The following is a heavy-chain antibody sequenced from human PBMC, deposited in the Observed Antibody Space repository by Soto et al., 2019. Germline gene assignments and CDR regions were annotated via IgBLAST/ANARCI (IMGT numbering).Heavy chain of an antibody. CDR2: ISSSGSTI. Sequence: QVQLVESGGGLVKPGRSLRLYCAASGFTFSDYYMSWIRQAPGKGLEWVSYISSSGSTIYYEDSVKGRFTISRDNAKNALYLQMNSLRAEDTAVYYCARRGYYYDRISFGYYYYGMDVWGQGTTVTVSS. CDR3: ARRGYYYDRISFGYYYYGMDV. V-gene: IGHV3-11*01. CDR1: GFTFSDYY. D-gene: IGHD3-22*01. J-gene: IGHJ6*02.